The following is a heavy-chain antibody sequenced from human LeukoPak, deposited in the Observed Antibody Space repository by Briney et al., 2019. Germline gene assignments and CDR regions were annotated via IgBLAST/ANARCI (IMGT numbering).Heavy chain of an antibody. J-gene: IGHJ3*02. CDR2: ISYSETT. V-gene: IGHV4-59*01. CDR3: ARDKGLPQAFDI. CDR1: GGSISSFY. D-gene: IGHD5/OR15-5a*01. Sequence: PSETLSLTCTVSGGSISSFYWSWIRQPPGKGLEYIGYISYSETTSYNPSLKSRVTISVDTSKNQFSLKLTSVTAADTAVYYCARDKGLPQAFDIWGQGTMVTVSS.